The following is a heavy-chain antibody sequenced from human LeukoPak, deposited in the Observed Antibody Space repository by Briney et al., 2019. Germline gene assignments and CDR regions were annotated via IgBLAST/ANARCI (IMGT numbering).Heavy chain of an antibody. Sequence: PGGSLRLSCAASGFTVSSNYLTWVRQAPGKGLEWVSVIYSSGTTYYADSVKGRFIISRDNSKNTLYLQMNSLRAEDTAVYYCASSVGDSSSSNWFDPWGQGTLVTVSS. CDR1: GFTVSSNY. D-gene: IGHD6-6*01. V-gene: IGHV3-66*01. CDR3: ASSVGDSSSSNWFDP. CDR2: IYSSGTT. J-gene: IGHJ5*02.